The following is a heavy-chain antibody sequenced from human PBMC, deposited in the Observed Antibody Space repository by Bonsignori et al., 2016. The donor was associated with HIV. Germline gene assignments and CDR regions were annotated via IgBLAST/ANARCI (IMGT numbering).Heavy chain of an antibody. Sequence: RQAPGKGLEWIGYIYYSGSTNYNPSLKSRVTISVDTSKNQFSLKLSSVTAADTAVYYCARATGYSNSFDYWGQGTLVTVSS. V-gene: IGHV4-59*01. J-gene: IGHJ4*02. CDR2: IYYSGST. D-gene: IGHD6-13*01. CDR3: ARATGYSNSFDY.